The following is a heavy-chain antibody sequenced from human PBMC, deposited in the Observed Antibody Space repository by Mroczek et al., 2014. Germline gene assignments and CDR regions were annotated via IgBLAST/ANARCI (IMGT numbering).Heavy chain of an antibody. J-gene: IGHJ3*02. D-gene: IGHD3-3*01. CDR2: IYTSGST. Sequence: QVQLQQWGPGLVKPSQTLSLTCIVSGGSISSGSYYWSWIRQPAGKGLEWIGRIYTSGSTNYNPSLKSRVTMSVDTSKNQFSLKLSSVTAADTAVYYCARTLPYYDFWSGNIFAPGAFDIWGQGTMVTVSS. CDR3: ARTLPYYDFWSGNIFAPGAFDI. CDR1: GGSISSGSYY. V-gene: IGHV4-61*02.